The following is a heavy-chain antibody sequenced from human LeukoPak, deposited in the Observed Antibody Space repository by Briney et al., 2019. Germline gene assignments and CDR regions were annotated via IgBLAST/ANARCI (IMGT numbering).Heavy chain of an antibody. CDR1: GFSFSSYA. V-gene: IGHV3-30-3*01. CDR3: ARSLQITGNSFDY. D-gene: IGHD3-10*01. Sequence: GGSLRLSCAASGFSFSSYAMHWVRQAPGKGLEWVAVISYDGSDTYYPDSVKGRFTISRDNSKNRLYLQMSSPRPEDTAVYYCARSLQITGNSFDYWGQGTLVTVSS. J-gene: IGHJ4*02. CDR2: ISYDGSDT.